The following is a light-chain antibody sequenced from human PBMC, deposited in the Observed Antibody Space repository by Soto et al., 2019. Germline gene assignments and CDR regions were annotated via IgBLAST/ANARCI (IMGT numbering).Light chain of an antibody. CDR3: GTWDSSLSAVV. Sequence: QSVLTQPPSVSAAPGQKVTISCSRSSSNIGNNYVSWYQQLPGTAPKLLIYXNNXXXXXIPDRFSGSKSGTSAXLGITGLXXXXXXXXYCGTWDSSLSAVVFGGGTKLTVL. CDR1: SSNIGNNY. V-gene: IGLV1-51*01. CDR2: XNN. J-gene: IGLJ2*01.